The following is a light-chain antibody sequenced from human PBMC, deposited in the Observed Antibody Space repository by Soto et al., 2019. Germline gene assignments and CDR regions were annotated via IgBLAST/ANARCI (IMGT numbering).Light chain of an antibody. CDR1: QSLLHSNGYNY. J-gene: IGKJ3*01. V-gene: IGKV2-28*01. CDR2: LGS. Sequence: DIVMTQSPLSLPVTPGEPASISCRSSQSLLHSNGYNYLDWYLQKPGQSPQLLIYLGSNRASGVPDRFSGSGSGTDFTLKISRVEAEDVGVYYCMQALQTGLAFCPGTKVDIK. CDR3: MQALQTGLA.